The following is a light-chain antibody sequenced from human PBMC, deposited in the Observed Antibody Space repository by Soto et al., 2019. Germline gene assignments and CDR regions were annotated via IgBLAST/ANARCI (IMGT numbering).Light chain of an antibody. CDR1: QSVSSSY. J-gene: IGKJ1*01. CDR2: GAS. CDR3: QQYGSSPWT. V-gene: IGKV3-20*01. Sequence: EIVLTQSPGTLSLSPGERATLSCRASQSVSSSYLAWYQQKPGQAPSLLSYGASSRATGIPDRFSGSGAGTDFTLTISRLEPEDFAVYYCQQYGSSPWTFGQGTKVEIK.